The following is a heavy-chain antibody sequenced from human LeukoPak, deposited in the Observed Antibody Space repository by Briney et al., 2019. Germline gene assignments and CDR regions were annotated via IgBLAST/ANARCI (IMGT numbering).Heavy chain of an antibody. CDR1: GYSFTSYW. CDR3: ARRYCSSTSCYKGGYYFDY. Sequence: GESLKISCKGSGYSFTSYWIGWVRQMPGKGLEWMGIIYPGDSDTRYSPSFQGQVTISADKSISTAYLQWSSLKASDTAMYYCARRYCSSTSCYKGGYYFDYWGQGTLVTVSS. J-gene: IGHJ4*02. V-gene: IGHV5-51*01. D-gene: IGHD2-2*02. CDR2: IYPGDSDT.